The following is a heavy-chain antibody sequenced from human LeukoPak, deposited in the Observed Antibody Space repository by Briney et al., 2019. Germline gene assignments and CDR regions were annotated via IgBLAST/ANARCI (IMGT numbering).Heavy chain of an antibody. CDR2: ISYDGSNK. V-gene: IGHV3-30-3*01. J-gene: IGHJ4*02. CDR3: ARGEQRWLQLSPLDY. CDR1: GFTFSSYA. D-gene: IGHD5-24*01. Sequence: GGSLRLSCAASGFTFSSYAMHWVRQAPGKGLEWVAVISYDGSNKYYVDSVKGRFTISRDNSKNTLYLQMNSLRAEDTAVYYCARGEQRWLQLSPLDYWGQGTLVTVSS.